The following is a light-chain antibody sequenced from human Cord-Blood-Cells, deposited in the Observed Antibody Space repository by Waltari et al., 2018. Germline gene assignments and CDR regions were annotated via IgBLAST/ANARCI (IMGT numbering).Light chain of an antibody. CDR1: QSALYSSNNKNY. CDR3: QHSDNTPYT. V-gene: IGKV4-1*01. Sequence: DIVMTQSPDSLAVSLGERATINCKSSQSALYSSNNKNYLAWYQQKPGQPPKLLIYWASTPETEIPYRFSASRSVPSITLSIRSLQAEDTAVYYRQHSDNTPYTFG. CDR2: WAS. J-gene: IGKJ2*01.